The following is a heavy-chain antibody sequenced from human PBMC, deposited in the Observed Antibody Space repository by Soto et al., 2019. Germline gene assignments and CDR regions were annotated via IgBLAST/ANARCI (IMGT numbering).Heavy chain of an antibody. CDR2: INVGNGNT. V-gene: IGHV1-3*01. Sequence: ASVKVSCKASGYTFTNYAIQWVRQAPGQRLEWMGWINVGNGNTEYSQKFQGRVTITRDTSASTAYMDLNSLRSEDTAVYYCATDSNGNWFDPWGQGSLVTVSS. CDR3: ATDSNGNWFDP. J-gene: IGHJ5*02. D-gene: IGHD4-4*01. CDR1: GYTFTNYA.